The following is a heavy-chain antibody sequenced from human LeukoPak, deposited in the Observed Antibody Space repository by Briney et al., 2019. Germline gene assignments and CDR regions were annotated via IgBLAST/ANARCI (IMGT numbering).Heavy chain of an antibody. J-gene: IGHJ4*02. V-gene: IGHV3-48*01. CDR2: ISLSSSTI. CDR1: GFTLSSYS. CDR3: STAKFDY. Sequence: GGSLRLSCAASGFTLSSYSVNWVRQAPGKGLEWISYISLSSSTIYYADSVKGRFTISRDNAKNSLYLQMNSLRAEDTAVYYCSTAKFDYWGRGTLVTVSS.